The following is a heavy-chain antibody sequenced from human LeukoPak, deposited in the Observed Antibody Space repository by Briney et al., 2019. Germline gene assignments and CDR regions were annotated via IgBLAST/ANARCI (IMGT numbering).Heavy chain of an antibody. J-gene: IGHJ4*02. V-gene: IGHV3-23*01. D-gene: IGHD2-2*01. Sequence: PGGSLGLSCAASGFTFSSYAMSWVRQAPGKGLEWVSAISGSGGSTYYADSVKGRFTISRDNSKNTLYLQMNGLRAEDTAVYYCAKITGCSSTSCYSHWGQGTLVTVSS. CDR2: ISGSGGST. CDR1: GFTFSSYA. CDR3: AKITGCSSTSCYSH.